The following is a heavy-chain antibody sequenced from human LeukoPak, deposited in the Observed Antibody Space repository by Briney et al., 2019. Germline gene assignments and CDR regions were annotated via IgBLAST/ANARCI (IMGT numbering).Heavy chain of an antibody. CDR1: GFTFSHYG. Sequence: PGRSLRLSCATSGFTFSHYGMHWVRQAPGKGLEWVAVIWSDGTNRYYGDPVKGRFTTSRDNFQRTVYLQMNSLRAEDTAVYYCAKDAQRGFDYSNSLDKWGQGTLVTVSS. D-gene: IGHD4-11*01. V-gene: IGHV3-33*06. CDR2: IWSDGTNR. CDR3: AKDAQRGFDYSNSLDK. J-gene: IGHJ4*02.